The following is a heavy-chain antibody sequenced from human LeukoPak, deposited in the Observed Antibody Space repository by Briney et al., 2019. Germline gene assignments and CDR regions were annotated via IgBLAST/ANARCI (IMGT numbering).Heavy chain of an antibody. CDR3: AKGDRTLDNPPPRKWLRPGGYYYYMDV. Sequence: GGSLRLSCAASGFTFSNYGLSWVRQAPGKGLEWVSVITGSGGSTYYADSVKGRFTISRDNSKNTLYLQMNSLRAEDTAVYYCAKGDRTLDNPPPRKWLRPGGYYYYMDVWGKGTTVTISS. CDR2: ITGSGGST. D-gene: IGHD5-12*01. J-gene: IGHJ6*03. V-gene: IGHV3-23*01. CDR1: GFTFSNYG.